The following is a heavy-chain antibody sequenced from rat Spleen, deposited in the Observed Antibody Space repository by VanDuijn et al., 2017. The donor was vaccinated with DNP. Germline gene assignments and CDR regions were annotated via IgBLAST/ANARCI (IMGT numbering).Heavy chain of an antibody. D-gene: IGHD1-11*01. J-gene: IGHJ2*01. V-gene: IGHV4-2*01. CDR1: GFNFNNYW. CDR3: ARQGRALDY. CDR2: INKDGSTV. Sequence: EVKLVESGGGLVQPGRSLKLSCAASGFNFNNYWMGWVRQAPGKGLEWIGEINKDGSTVNYTPTLKDQFTISRDNAQNTLYLQMRNLGSDGTAIYYCARQGRALDYWGQGVMVTVSS.